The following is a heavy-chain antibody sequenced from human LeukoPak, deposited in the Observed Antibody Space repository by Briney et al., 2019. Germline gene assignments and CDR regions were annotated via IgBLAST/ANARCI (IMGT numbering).Heavy chain of an antibody. V-gene: IGHV4-34*01. CDR1: GGSFSGYY. CDR2: INHSGST. Sequence: SETLSLTCAVYGGSFSGYYWSWIRQPPGKGLEWIGEINHSGSTNYNPSLKSRVTISVDTSKNQFSLKLSSVTAADTAVYYCAREFLYSSSWMGAYNWFDPWGQGTLVTVSS. CDR3: AREFLYSSSWMGAYNWFDP. D-gene: IGHD6-13*01. J-gene: IGHJ5*02.